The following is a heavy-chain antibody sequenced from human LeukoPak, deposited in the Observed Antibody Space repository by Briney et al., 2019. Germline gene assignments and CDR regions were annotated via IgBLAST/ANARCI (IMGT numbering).Heavy chain of an antibody. D-gene: IGHD1-20*01. Sequence: GGSLRLSCAASGFTFSSYSMNWVRQAPGKGLEWVSSISSSSSYIYYADSVKGRFTISRDNAKNSLYLKMNSLRAEDTAVYYCASGYNWNQGYFDYWGQGTLVTVSS. CDR3: ASGYNWNQGYFDY. CDR2: ISSSSSYI. CDR1: GFTFSSYS. V-gene: IGHV3-21*01. J-gene: IGHJ4*02.